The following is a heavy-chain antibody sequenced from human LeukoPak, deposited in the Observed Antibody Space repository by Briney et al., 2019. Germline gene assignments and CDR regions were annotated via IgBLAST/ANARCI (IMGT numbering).Heavy chain of an antibody. CDR2: ISPRGTTR. V-gene: IGHV3-48*04. J-gene: IGHJ6*03. D-gene: IGHD2/OR15-2a*01. CDR3: ASFSIRTGAYYLDV. CDR1: GFTFRTYN. Sequence: GGSLRLSCVASGFTFRTYNMNGVRQAPGTGLEWVSHISPRGTTRYYADSVKGRFTISRDNAKNSLYLKMSSLRVEDSAVYYCASFSIRTGAYYLDVWGKGTTVAVSS.